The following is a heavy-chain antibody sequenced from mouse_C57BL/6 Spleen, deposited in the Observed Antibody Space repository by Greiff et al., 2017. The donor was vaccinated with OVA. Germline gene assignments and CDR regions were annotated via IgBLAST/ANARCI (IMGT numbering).Heavy chain of an antibody. J-gene: IGHJ3*01. Sequence: EVQLQQSGPELVKPGASVKLSCTASGYTFTDYYMNWVKQSHGKSLEWIGDINPNNGGTSYNQKFKGKATLTVDKSSSTAYLELRRLTYEDSAVYDCARGHYGSSYGAYWGQGTLVTVSA. D-gene: IGHD1-1*01. V-gene: IGHV1-26*01. CDR3: ARGHYGSSYGAY. CDR1: GYTFTDYY. CDR2: INPNNGGT.